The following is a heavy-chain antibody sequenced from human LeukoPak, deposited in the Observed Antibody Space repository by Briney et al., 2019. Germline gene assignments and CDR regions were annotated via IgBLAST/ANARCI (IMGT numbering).Heavy chain of an antibody. J-gene: IGHJ4*02. CDR1: GGSIGSYY. CDR3: ATRSTGVAATFDS. V-gene: IGHV4-59*01. CDR2: IYDSGNT. D-gene: IGHD2-15*01. Sequence: PSETLSLTCTVSGGSIGSYYWSWIRQPPGKGLEWIGYIYDSGNTNYNPSLKSRVTISVDTSKNQFSLKLSSVTAADTAVYYCATRSTGVAATFDSWGQGALVTVSS.